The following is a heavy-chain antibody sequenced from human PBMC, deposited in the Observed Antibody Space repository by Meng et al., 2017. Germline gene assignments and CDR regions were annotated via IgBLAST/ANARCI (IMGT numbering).Heavy chain of an antibody. D-gene: IGHD1-14*01. CDR2: INPNSGGT. CDR1: GYTFTGYY. CDR3: ARDKPSYYYYGMDV. J-gene: IGHJ6*02. V-gene: IGHV1-2*06. Sequence: GQLVQSGAVVKKPGASVKVSCKAPGYTFTGYYMHWVRQAPGQGLEWMGRINPNSGGTNYAQKFQGRVTMTRDTSISTAYMELSRLRSDDTAVYYCARDKPSYYYYGMDVWGQGTTVTVSS.